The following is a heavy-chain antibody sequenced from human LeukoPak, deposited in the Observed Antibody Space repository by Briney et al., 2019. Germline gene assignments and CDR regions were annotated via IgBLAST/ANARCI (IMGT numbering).Heavy chain of an antibody. Sequence: PSETLSLTCAVSGGSISSSNWWSWVRQPPGKGLEWIGEIYHSGSTNYNPSLKSRVTISVDTSKDQFSLKLSSVTAADTAVYYCASPVTIFGVVIGGDAFDIWGQGTMVTVSS. CDR1: GGSISSSNW. CDR2: IYHSGST. D-gene: IGHD3-3*01. J-gene: IGHJ3*02. CDR3: ASPVTIFGVVIGGDAFDI. V-gene: IGHV4-4*02.